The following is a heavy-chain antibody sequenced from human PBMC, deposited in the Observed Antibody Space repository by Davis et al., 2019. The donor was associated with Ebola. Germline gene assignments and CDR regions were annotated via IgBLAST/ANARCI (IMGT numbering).Heavy chain of an antibody. J-gene: IGHJ3*02. V-gene: IGHV5-51*01. CDR1: GYSFTSHW. CDR3: ASLRRTITGMDDGFDI. CDR2: IFPGDSDT. D-gene: IGHD1-20*01. Sequence: GESLKISCKGSGYSFTSHWIVWVRQLPGKGLECMGIIFPGDSDTRYSPSFQGQVTISADKSITTAYLHWSSLKASDTAMYYCASLRRTITGMDDGFDIWGQGTMVTVSS.